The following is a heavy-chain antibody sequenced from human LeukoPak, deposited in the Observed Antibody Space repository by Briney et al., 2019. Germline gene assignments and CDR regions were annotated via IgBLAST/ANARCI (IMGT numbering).Heavy chain of an antibody. CDR2: IKNDGSTA. CDR3: AKSDWFDP. V-gene: IGHV3-74*01. Sequence: GESLRLSCATSGFRFSNYRMSWLRQVPGKGLEWVSRIKNDGSTATYAESVKGRFTISRDNARNTLYLQMNSLRVDDTAVYYCAKSDWFDPWGRGILVTVSS. CDR1: GFRFSNYR. J-gene: IGHJ5*02.